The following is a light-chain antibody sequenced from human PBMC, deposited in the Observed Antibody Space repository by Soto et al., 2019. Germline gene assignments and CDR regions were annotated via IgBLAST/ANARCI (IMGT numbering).Light chain of an antibody. CDR1: SSNIGAGYD. CDR2: GNS. CDR3: AAWDDSLSGVV. V-gene: IGLV1-40*01. Sequence: QSVLTQPPSVSGAPGQRVTISCTGSSSNIGAGYDVHWYQQLPGTAPKLLIYGNSNRPSGVPDRFSGSKSGTSASLAITGLRSEDEGDYYCAAWDDSLSGVVFGGGTKLTVL. J-gene: IGLJ2*01.